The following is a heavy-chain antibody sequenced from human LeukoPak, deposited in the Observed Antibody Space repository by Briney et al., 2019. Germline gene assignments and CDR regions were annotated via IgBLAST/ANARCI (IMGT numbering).Heavy chain of an antibody. CDR1: GFTFSSYS. D-gene: IGHD5-18*01. CDR2: ISSSSSYI. Sequence: PGGSLRLSCAASGFTFSSYSMNWVRQAPGKGLEWVSSISSSSSYIYYADSVKGRFTISRDNAKNSLYLQMNSLRAEDTAVYYCARDHRPSADLAPNSYGVDYWGQGTLVTVSS. CDR3: ARDHRPSADLAPNSYGVDY. V-gene: IGHV3-21*01. J-gene: IGHJ4*02.